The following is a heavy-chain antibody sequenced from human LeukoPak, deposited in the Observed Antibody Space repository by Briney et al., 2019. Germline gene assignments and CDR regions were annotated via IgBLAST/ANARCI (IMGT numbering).Heavy chain of an antibody. CDR1: EFTISRYW. D-gene: IGHD1/OR15-1a*01. CDR3: ARGWNTTPRSGFDI. J-gene: IGHJ3*02. V-gene: IGHV3-74*01. Sequence: GSLRLSCAASEFTISRYWMHWVRQAPGKGLVWVSNINNDGSITTYADSVKGRFTISRDNVKNTLFLQMNSLGAEDTALYYCARGWNTTPRSGFDIWGLGTMVTVSS. CDR2: INNDGSIT.